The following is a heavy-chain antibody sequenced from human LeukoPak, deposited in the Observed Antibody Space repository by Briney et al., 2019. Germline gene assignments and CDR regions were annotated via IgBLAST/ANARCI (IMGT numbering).Heavy chain of an antibody. CDR1: GYTLTSYY. V-gene: IGHV1-46*01. CDR2: INPSDGST. J-gene: IGHJ4*02. D-gene: IGHD2-15*01. CDR3: ARAPVRYCSGGSCYSSNYFDY. Sequence: ASVKVSCKASGYTLTSYYMHWVRQAPGQGLEWMGIINPSDGSTSYAQKFQGRVTMTRDTSTSTVYMELSSLRSEDTAVYYCARAPVRYCSGGSCYSSNYFDYWGQGTLVTVSS.